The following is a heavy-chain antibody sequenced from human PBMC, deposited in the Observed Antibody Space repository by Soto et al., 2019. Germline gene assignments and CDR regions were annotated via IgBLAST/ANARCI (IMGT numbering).Heavy chain of an antibody. CDR2: IYYSGNT. J-gene: IGHJ4*02. Sequence: SETLSLTCIVSGGSISSNDFYWSWIRQHPGKGLEWIGYIYYSGNTYYNPSLKSRVTILVDTSKNQFSLKVSSVTAADTAVYYCAREPSIWGQGTLVTVSS. V-gene: IGHV4-31*03. CDR3: AREPSI. CDR1: GGSISSNDFY.